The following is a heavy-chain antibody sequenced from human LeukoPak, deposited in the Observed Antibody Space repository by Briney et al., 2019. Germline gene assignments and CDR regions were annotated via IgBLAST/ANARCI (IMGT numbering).Heavy chain of an antibody. J-gene: IGHJ4*02. CDR1: GYTFTGYY. Sequence: ASVKVSCKASGYTFTGYYMHWVRQAPGQGLEWMGWINPNSGGTNYAQKFQGRVTMTRDTSISTAYMELSSLRSEDTAVYYCARVHYDFWSGAQDYWGQGTLVTVSS. D-gene: IGHD3-3*01. CDR3: ARVHYDFWSGAQDY. CDR2: INPNSGGT. V-gene: IGHV1-2*02.